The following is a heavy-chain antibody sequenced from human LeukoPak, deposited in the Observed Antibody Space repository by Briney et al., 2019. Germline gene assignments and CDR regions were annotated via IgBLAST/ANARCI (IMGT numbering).Heavy chain of an antibody. Sequence: GGSLRLSCAASGFTFSGYSMNWVRQAPGKGLEWVSYITSGGSTIYYADSVKDRFTISRDNAKNSLYLQMNSLRAEDTAVYYCARGRGVSLDYWGQGALVTVSS. CDR1: GFTFSGYS. D-gene: IGHD3-10*01. J-gene: IGHJ4*02. V-gene: IGHV3-48*04. CDR3: ARGRGVSLDY. CDR2: ITSGGSTI.